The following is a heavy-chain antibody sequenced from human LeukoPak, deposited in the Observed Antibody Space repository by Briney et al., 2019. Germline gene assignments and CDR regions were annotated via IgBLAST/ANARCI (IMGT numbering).Heavy chain of an antibody. CDR3: ARATAF. J-gene: IGHJ4*02. V-gene: IGHV4-34*01. Sequence: PGGSLRLSCAASGFTFSSYSMNWVRQAPGKGLEWIGEINHSGSTNYNPSLKSRVTISVDTSKNQFSLKLSSVTAADTAVYYCARATAFWGQGTLVTVSS. CDR1: GFTFSSYS. CDR2: INHSGST.